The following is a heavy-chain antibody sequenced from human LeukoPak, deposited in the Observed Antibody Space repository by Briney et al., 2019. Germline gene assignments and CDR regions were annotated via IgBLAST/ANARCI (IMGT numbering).Heavy chain of an antibody. Sequence: SETLSLTCTVSGGSITNYYWNWIRQPPGKGLERIGYVFYSGSTNYNPSLKSRVTISVDTSKNQFSLKLSSVTAADTAVYYCARDAVTYDAFDIWGQGTMVTVSS. CDR2: VFYSGST. V-gene: IGHV4-59*01. CDR1: GGSITNYY. J-gene: IGHJ3*02. CDR3: ARDAVTYDAFDI. D-gene: IGHD2-21*02.